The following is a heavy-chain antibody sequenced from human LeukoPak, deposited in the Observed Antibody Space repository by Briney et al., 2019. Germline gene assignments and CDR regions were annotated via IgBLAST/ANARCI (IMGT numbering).Heavy chain of an antibody. CDR3: ASHYYYDSSGYSFDY. J-gene: IGHJ4*02. Sequence: SETLSLTCSVSGGSISSYYWSWTRQPAGKGLEWIGRIYIGGSTNYNPSLKSRVTMSVDTSKNQFSLKLSSVTAADTAVYYCASHYYYDSSGYSFDYWGQGTLVTVSS. CDR1: GGSISSYY. V-gene: IGHV4-4*07. D-gene: IGHD3-22*01. CDR2: IYIGGST.